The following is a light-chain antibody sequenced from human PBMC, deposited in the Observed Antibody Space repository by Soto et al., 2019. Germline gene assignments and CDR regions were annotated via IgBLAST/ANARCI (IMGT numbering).Light chain of an antibody. CDR3: QVWDSSSGHLV. V-gene: IGLV3-21*04. J-gene: IGLJ1*01. CDR2: YDS. CDR1: NIGSKS. Sequence: SYELTQPPSVSVAPGKTARITCGGNNIGSKSVHWYQQKPGQAPVLVIYYDSDRPSGIPERFSGSNSGNTATLTISRVEAGDEADYYCQVWDSSSGHLVFGTGTKVTVL.